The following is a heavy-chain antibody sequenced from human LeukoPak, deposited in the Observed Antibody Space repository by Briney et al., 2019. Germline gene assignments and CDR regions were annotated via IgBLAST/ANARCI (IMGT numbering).Heavy chain of an antibody. CDR3: AGAKSSSWTAFDY. CDR2: ISYDGSNK. J-gene: IGHJ4*02. V-gene: IGHV3-30*03. D-gene: IGHD6-13*01. Sequence: GGSLRLSCVASGFTFSSYGMHWVRQAPGKGLEWVAVISYDGSNKYYADSVKGRFTISRDNSKNTLYLQMNSLRAEDTAVYYCAGAKSSSWTAFDYWGQGTLVTVSS. CDR1: GFTFSSYG.